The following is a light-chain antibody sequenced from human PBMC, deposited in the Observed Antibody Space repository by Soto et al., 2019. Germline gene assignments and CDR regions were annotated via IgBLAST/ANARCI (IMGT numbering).Light chain of an antibody. V-gene: IGKV3-15*01. CDR3: QQNNDWPLT. CDR1: QSIVNN. J-gene: IGKJ4*01. Sequence: EIVMTQSPATLSVSPGERATLSCRASQSIVNNLAWYQQKPGQGPRLLIYGASSRATGLPARFSGSGSGTGFPLTISRLHSEDFAIYYWQQNNDWPLTFGGGTKVEIK. CDR2: GAS.